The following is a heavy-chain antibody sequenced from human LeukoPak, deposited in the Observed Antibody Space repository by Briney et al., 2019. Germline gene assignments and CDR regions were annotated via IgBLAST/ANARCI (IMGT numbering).Heavy chain of an antibody. J-gene: IGHJ6*02. D-gene: IGHD5-24*01. CDR2: ISYDGSNK. V-gene: IGHV3-30*03. CDR1: GFTFSSYG. Sequence: PGRSLRLSCAASGFTFSSYGMHWVRQAPGKGLEWVAVISYDGSNKCYADSVKGRFTISRDNSKNTLYLQMNSLRAEDTAVYYCARDPRDGYNDYYYYGMDGWGQGTTVTVSS. CDR3: ARDPRDGYNDYYYYGMDG.